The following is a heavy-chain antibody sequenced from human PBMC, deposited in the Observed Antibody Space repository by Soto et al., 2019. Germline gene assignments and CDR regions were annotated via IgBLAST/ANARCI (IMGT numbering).Heavy chain of an antibody. D-gene: IGHD6-19*01. Sequence: EVQLLESGGGLVQPGGSLRLSCAASGFTFSSYAMSWVRQAPGKGLEWVSAISGSGGSTYYADSVKGRFTISRDNSKNTLYLQMNSLRAXDTAVXYCAKNPRSGWYHYFDYWGQGTLVTVSS. CDR2: ISGSGGST. V-gene: IGHV3-23*01. CDR1: GFTFSSYA. CDR3: AKNPRSGWYHYFDY. J-gene: IGHJ4*02.